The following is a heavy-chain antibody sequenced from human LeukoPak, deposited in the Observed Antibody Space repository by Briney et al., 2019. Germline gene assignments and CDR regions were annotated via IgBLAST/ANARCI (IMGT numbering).Heavy chain of an antibody. CDR1: GFTFTSYD. J-gene: IGHJ5*02. Sequence: PGGSLRLSCAASGFTFTSYDMHWVRQAPGKGLEWVALIWYDGSNTYYADSVRGRFTISRDNSKNTLYLQVNSLRAEDTAIYYCAGDRKSGNFLGEFDHWGQGTLVTVSS. CDR3: AGDRKSGNFLGEFDH. D-gene: IGHD1-26*01. V-gene: IGHV3-33*01. CDR2: IWYDGSNT.